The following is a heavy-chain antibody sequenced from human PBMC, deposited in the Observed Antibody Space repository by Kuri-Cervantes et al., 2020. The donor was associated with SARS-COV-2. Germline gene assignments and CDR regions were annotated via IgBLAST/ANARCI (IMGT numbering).Heavy chain of an antibody. CDR3: ARDVWSGYDYGMDV. CDR1: GSTFSSYA. V-gene: IGHV3-30-3*01. CDR2: ISYDGSNK. J-gene: IGHJ6*02. Sequence: GESLKISYAASGSTFSSYAMHWVRQAPGKGLEWVAVISYDGSNKYYADSVKGRFTISRDNSKNTLYLQRNSLRAEDTAVYYCARDVWSGYDYGMDVWGQGTTVTVSS. D-gene: IGHD3-3*01.